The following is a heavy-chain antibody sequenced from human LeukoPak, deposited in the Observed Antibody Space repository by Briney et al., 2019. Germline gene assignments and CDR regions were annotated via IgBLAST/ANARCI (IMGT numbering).Heavy chain of an antibody. CDR2: IYTSGST. Sequence: SETLSLTCTVSGGSISSYYWSWIRQPAGKGLEWIGRIYTSGSTNYNPSPKSRVTMSVDTSKNQFSLKLSSVTAADTAVYYCARDAHRASTSSYLARVVWFDPWGQGTLVTVSS. J-gene: IGHJ5*02. CDR1: GGSISSYY. D-gene: IGHD2-2*01. V-gene: IGHV4-4*07. CDR3: ARDAHRASTSSYLARVVWFDP.